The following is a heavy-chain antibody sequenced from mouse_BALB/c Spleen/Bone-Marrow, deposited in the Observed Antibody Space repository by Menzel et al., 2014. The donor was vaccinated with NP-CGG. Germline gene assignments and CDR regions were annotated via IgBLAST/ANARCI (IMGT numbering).Heavy chain of an antibody. D-gene: IGHD2-4*01. CDR3: TCFYYDYDGLGCFAY. V-gene: IGHV1-5*01. J-gene: IGHJ3*01. Sequence: VQLKESGTVLARPGASVKMSCKASGYTFINYWMHWVKQRPGQGLEWIGAIYPGNSDTSYNQKFKAKAKLTAVTSTSTAYMELSSLTNEDSAVYYCTCFYYDYDGLGCFAYWGQGTLVTVSA. CDR2: IYPGNSDT. CDR1: GYTFINYW.